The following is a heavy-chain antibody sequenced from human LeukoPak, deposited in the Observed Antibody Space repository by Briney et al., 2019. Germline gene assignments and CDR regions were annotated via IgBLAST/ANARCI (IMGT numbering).Heavy chain of an antibody. J-gene: IGHJ6*03. Sequence: GASVKVSCKASGYTFTSYGISWVRQAPGQGLEWMGWISTYNGNTNYAQKLQGRVTMTTDTSTSTAYMELRSLRSDDTAVYYCARAQAHGNNYYYYYMDVWGKGTTVTVSS. D-gene: IGHD2/OR15-2a*01. CDR1: GYTFTSYG. V-gene: IGHV1-18*01. CDR3: ARAQAHGNNYYYYYMDV. CDR2: ISTYNGNT.